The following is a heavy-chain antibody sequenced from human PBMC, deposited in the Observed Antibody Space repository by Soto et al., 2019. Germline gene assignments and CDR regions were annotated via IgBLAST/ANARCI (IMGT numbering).Heavy chain of an antibody. V-gene: IGHV4-4*02. Sequence: AETLSLTCAVSGGSISSYAWWSCLRPPAGKRQEWIGVIYQGGSTYYTSSLKSRVTISLDKSKNQLYLQMSPVTAEDTAVYYCARIYRGSSHAHESFDIWGQGTMVTVSS. CDR1: GGSISSYAW. D-gene: IGHD1-26*01. J-gene: IGHJ3*02. CDR2: IYQGGST. CDR3: ARIYRGSSHAHESFDI.